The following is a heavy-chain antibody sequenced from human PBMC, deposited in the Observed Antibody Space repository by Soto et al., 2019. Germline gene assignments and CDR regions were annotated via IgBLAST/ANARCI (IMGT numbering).Heavy chain of an antibody. J-gene: IGHJ4*02. CDR2: ISATGKN. CDR1: GGSITDYS. CDR3: AWESGYNWCYEAY. V-gene: IGHV4-4*07. Sequence: QVQLQESGPGQVKTSETLSLTCSVSGGSITDYSWNWIRQSAGKGLEWIGRISATGKNQVNPSLLSRVTMSLDTSKNQFSLKLTSVTAAYTAVYYCAWESGYNWCYEAYWGQGTLVTVSS. D-gene: IGHD1-20*01.